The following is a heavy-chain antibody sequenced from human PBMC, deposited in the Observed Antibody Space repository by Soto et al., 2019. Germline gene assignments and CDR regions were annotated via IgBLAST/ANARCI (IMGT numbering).Heavy chain of an antibody. CDR1: GGTFSSYA. D-gene: IGHD1-26*01. J-gene: IGHJ4*02. CDR2: IIPIFGTA. CDR3: ARANGRSGSSYYFDY. Sequence: ASVKVSCKASGGTFSSYAISWVRQATGQGLEWMGGIIPIFGTANYAQKFQGRVTITADKSTSTAYMELSSLRSEDTAVYYCARANGRSGSSYYFDYWGQGTLVTVSS. V-gene: IGHV1-69*06.